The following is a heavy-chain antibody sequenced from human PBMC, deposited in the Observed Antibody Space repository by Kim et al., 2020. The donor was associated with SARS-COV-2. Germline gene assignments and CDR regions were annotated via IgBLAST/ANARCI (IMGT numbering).Heavy chain of an antibody. CDR3: ARNPISEDEDADHDHRYWFDA. Sequence: ASVKVSCKASGYTFTSYGISWVRQAPGQGLEWMGWISAYNGNTNYAQKFQGRVTMTTDTSTSTAYMELRSLRSDDTAVYYCARNPISEDEDADHDHRYWFDAWGQGTLVTVSS. V-gene: IGHV1-18*04. CDR2: ISAYNGNT. D-gene: IGHD3-3*01. J-gene: IGHJ5*02. CDR1: GYTFTSYG.